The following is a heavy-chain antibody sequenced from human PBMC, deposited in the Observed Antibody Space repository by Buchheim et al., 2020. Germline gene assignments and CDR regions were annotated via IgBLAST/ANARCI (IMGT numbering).Heavy chain of an antibody. J-gene: IGHJ4*02. V-gene: IGHV3-30*04. CDR3: ARAAVGYFDY. CDR1: GFTFSSYA. CDR2: ISYDGSNK. Sequence: QVQLVESGGGVVQPGRSLRLSCAASGFTFSSYAMHWVRQAPGKGLEWVAVISYDGSNKYYADSVKGRFTISRDNSKNKLYLQMNSLRAEDTAVYYCARAAVGYFDYWGQGTL. D-gene: IGHD6-19*01.